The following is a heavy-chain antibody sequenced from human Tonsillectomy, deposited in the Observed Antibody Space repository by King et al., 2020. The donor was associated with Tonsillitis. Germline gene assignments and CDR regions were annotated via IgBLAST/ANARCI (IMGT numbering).Heavy chain of an antibody. Sequence: VQLVESGGGLVQPGGSLRLSCGASGFTFSSYAIIWVRQAPGKGLEWGSAISGSGGSTYYADSVKGRFTISRDNSKNTLYLQMNSLRAEDTAVYYCAKDEDYYDSSGYYSHPFDYWGQGTLVTVSS. CDR1: GFTFSSYA. CDR3: AKDEDYYDSSGYYSHPFDY. CDR2: ISGSGGST. J-gene: IGHJ4*02. V-gene: IGHV3-23*04. D-gene: IGHD3-22*01.